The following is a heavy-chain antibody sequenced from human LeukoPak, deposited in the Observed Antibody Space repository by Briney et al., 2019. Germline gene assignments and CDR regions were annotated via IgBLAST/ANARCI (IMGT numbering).Heavy chain of an antibody. CDR3: ARVAWGSGLYYFDY. D-gene: IGHD7-27*01. J-gene: IGHJ4*02. Sequence: GASVKVSCKASGHTFTSYGISWVRQAPGQGLEWMGWISAYNGNTNYAQKLQGRVTMTTDTSTSTAYMELRSLRSDDTAVYYCARVAWGSGLYYFDYWGQGTLVTVSS. V-gene: IGHV1-18*01. CDR1: GHTFTSYG. CDR2: ISAYNGNT.